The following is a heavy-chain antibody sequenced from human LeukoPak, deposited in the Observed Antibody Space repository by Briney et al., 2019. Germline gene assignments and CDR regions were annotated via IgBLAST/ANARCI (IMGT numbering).Heavy chain of an antibody. V-gene: IGHV3-9*01. CDR3: AKDVSDWARHWFDP. J-gene: IGHJ5*02. Sequence: GISRNSGSIGYADSVKGRFTISRDNAKNSLYLQMNSLRAEDTALYYCAKDVSDWARHWFDPWGQGTLVTVSS. CDR2: ISRNSGSI. D-gene: IGHD3-9*01.